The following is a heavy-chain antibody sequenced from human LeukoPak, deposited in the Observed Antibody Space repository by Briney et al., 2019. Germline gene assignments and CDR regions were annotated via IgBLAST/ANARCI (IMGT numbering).Heavy chain of an antibody. D-gene: IGHD1-26*01. J-gene: IGHJ4*02. CDR2: ISSSSTYI. V-gene: IGHV3-21*01. CDR1: GFTFSTYS. CDR3: ARGGTSLGY. Sequence: GGSLRLSCAASGFTFSTYSMNWVRQAPGKGLEWVSAISSSSTYIYYADSVKGRFTISRDNAKNSLYLQMNSLRAEDTAVYFSARGGTSLGYWGQGTLVTVSS.